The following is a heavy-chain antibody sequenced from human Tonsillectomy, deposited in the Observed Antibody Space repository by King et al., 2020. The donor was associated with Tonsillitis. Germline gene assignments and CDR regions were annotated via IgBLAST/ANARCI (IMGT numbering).Heavy chain of an antibody. Sequence: VQLVESGGGLVQPGGSLRLSCAASGFTFSSYAMSWVRQAPGKGLEWVAASSGSGGSTYYADAVKGRFTISRDNSKNTLYLQMNSLRAEDTAVYYCAKDLRVGQPQGGIDYWGQGTLVTVSS. D-gene: IGHD1-26*01. J-gene: IGHJ4*02. CDR2: SSGSGGST. CDR3: AKDLRVGQPQGGIDY. CDR1: GFTFSSYA. V-gene: IGHV3-23*04.